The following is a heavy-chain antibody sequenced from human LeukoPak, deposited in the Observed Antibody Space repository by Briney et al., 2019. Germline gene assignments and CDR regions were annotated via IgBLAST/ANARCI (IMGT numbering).Heavy chain of an antibody. D-gene: IGHD1-1*01. CDR2: ISDDGNRK. J-gene: IGHJ4*02. V-gene: IGHV3-30*18. CDR3: VKDLSGYWTFDY. Sequence: GGSLRLSCAASGFTFSNYYMHWGRQAPGKGLEWVAVISDDGNRKYYADSVQGRFTISRDNSKNTLYLQMNSLRADDTAVYFCVKDLSGYWTFDYWGQGTLVTVSS. CDR1: GFTFSNYY.